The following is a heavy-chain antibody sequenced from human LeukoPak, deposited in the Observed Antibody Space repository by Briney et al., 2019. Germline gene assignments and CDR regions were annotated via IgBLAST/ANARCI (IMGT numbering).Heavy chain of an antibody. Sequence: ASVKVSCKASGYTFSSYDVNWVRQATGQGLEWMGWMNPNSGNTGYAQKFQGRVTITRNTSINTAYMELSSLRSEDTAVYYCARGVSPGGYYYYMDVWGKGTTVTISS. CDR3: ARGVSPGGYYYYMDV. V-gene: IGHV1-8*01. D-gene: IGHD3-16*01. J-gene: IGHJ6*03. CDR1: GYTFSSYD. CDR2: MNPNSGNT.